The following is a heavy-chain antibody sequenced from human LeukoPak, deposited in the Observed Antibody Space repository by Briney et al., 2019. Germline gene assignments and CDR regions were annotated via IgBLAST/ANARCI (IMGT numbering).Heavy chain of an antibody. V-gene: IGHV1-2*02. D-gene: IGHD2-2*03. Sequence: GASVTVSFKVSGVTLTGAYMHWVRQAPGQGLEWMGWINPNSGETRYEQKFQGRVTMTRDTSIDTVHMELGSLTSDDTAVYYCARVLFNSGYDSWGQGTLVTVSS. CDR2: INPNSGET. J-gene: IGHJ5*01. CDR1: GVTLTGAY. CDR3: ARVLFNSGYDS.